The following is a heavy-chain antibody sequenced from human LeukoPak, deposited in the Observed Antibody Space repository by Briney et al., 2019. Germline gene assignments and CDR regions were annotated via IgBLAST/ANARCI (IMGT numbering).Heavy chain of an antibody. CDR3: ARGSGYNFGYYFYYMDV. J-gene: IGHJ6*03. CDR1: GFTFNRYG. Sequence: PGGTLRLSCAASGFTFNRYGMSWVRQAPGKGLEWVSGISASGANRYYADSVKGRFTISRDNSRDTLSVQINSLRAEDTAVYYCARGSGYNFGYYFYYMDVWGKGTTVTISS. V-gene: IGHV3-23*01. CDR2: ISASGANR. D-gene: IGHD5-24*01.